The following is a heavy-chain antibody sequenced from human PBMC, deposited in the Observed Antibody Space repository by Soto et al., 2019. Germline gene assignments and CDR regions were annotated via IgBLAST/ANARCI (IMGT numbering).Heavy chain of an antibody. Sequence: PSETLSLTCTVSGGSVSSGSYYWSWIRQPPGKGLEWIGYIYYSGSTNYNPSLKSRVTISVDTSKNQFSLKLSSVTAADTAVYYCARHDSLWDSSGWYGYYYYYLDVWGKGTTVTVSS. CDR2: IYYSGST. J-gene: IGHJ6*03. D-gene: IGHD6-19*01. CDR3: ARHDSLWDSSGWYGYYYYYLDV. CDR1: GGSVSSGSYY. V-gene: IGHV4-61*01.